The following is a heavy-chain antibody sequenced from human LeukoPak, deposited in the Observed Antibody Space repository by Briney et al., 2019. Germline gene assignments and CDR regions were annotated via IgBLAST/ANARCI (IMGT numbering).Heavy chain of an antibody. Sequence: GGSLRLSCAASGFTFNSYGMSWVRQAPGKGLEWVSGISGSGGSTYYADSVKGRFTISRDNSKNTLYLQMSSLRAEDTAVYYCVNTAANAFDIWGQGTMVTVSS. CDR3: VNTAANAFDI. CDR2: ISGSGGST. V-gene: IGHV3-23*01. J-gene: IGHJ3*02. D-gene: IGHD4-17*01. CDR1: GFTFNSYG.